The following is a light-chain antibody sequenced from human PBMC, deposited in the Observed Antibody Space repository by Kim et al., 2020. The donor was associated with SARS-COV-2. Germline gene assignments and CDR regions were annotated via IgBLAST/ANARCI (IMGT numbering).Light chain of an antibody. CDR3: QTWDTSSDHVV. J-gene: IGLJ2*01. CDR2: YDN. Sequence: APGTTATIDCGGNNIGSKSEPRYQQQPGQAPVVVIYYDNDRPSGSPERFSGSNSGNTATLTISRVEAGDEADYYCQTWDTSSDHVVFGGGTQLTVL. V-gene: IGLV3-21*04. CDR1: NIGSKS.